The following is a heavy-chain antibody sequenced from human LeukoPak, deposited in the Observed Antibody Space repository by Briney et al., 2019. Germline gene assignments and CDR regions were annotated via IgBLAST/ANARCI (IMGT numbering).Heavy chain of an antibody. CDR1: GFTFSSYS. Sequence: GGSLRLSCAASGFTFSSYSMNWVRQAPGKGLEWVSSISSSSSYIYYADSVKGRFTISRDNAKNSLYLQMNSLRAEDTAVYYCATLKSDYYGSGSNLLRTNWFDPWGQGTLVTVSS. CDR2: ISSSSSYI. J-gene: IGHJ5*02. V-gene: IGHV3-21*04. CDR3: ATLKSDYYGSGSNLLRTNWFDP. D-gene: IGHD3-10*01.